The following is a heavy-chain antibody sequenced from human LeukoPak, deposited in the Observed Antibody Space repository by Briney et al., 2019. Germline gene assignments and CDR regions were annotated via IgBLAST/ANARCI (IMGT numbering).Heavy chain of an antibody. D-gene: IGHD3-9*01. CDR3: AKDGGFDWLSHYGMDV. CDR2: ISWNGGRT. Sequence: GGSLRPSCAASGFTFADYAIRWVRQAPGKGLEWVSGISWNGGRTAYADSVKGRFTISRNKAKNSPDMQMNSLRAEDTALYYCAKDGGFDWLSHYGMDVWRQGTTIIVS. J-gene: IGHJ6*02. V-gene: IGHV3-9*01. CDR1: GFTFADYA.